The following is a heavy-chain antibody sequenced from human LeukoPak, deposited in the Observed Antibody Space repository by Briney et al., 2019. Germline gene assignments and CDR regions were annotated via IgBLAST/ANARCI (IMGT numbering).Heavy chain of an antibody. CDR1: GFTFNDYE. J-gene: IGHJ4*02. D-gene: IGHD5-18*01. CDR3: ARSFSYGGIHY. CDR2: ISSSGSIT. V-gene: IGHV3-48*03. Sequence: GGSLRLSCAASGFTFNDYEMTWVRQAPGKGLEWISYISSSGSITSHADSVKGRFTISRDNAKNSLYLQMNSLRAEGTAVYYCARSFSYGGIHYWGQGTLVTVSS.